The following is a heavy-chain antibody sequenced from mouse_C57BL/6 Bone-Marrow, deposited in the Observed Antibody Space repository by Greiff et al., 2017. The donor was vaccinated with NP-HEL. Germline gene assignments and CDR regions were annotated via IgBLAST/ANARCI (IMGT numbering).Heavy chain of an antibody. D-gene: IGHD1-1*01. J-gene: IGHJ2*01. CDR2: ISSGSSTI. V-gene: IGHV5-17*01. CDR3: ARDGSSYLYFDY. CDR1: GFTFSDYG. Sequence: EVKLMESGGGLVKPGGSLKLSCAASGFTFSDYGMHWVRQAPEKGLEWVAYISSGSSTIYYADTVKGRFTISRDNAKNTLFLQMTSLRSEDTAMYYCARDGSSYLYFDYWGQGTTLTVSS.